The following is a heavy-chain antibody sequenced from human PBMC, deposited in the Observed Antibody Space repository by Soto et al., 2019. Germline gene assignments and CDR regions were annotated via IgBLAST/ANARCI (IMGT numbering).Heavy chain of an antibody. Sequence: GGSLRLSCAASGVPFSSLWTYWFRQAPGKGLMWVSRIEPDGSGATYAGSVKGRFIISRDNAKNTLYLQMNTLRAEDTAIYYCGSPYSSPYWGQGTLVTVSS. CDR1: GVPFSSLW. CDR3: GSPYSSPY. V-gene: IGHV3-74*03. CDR2: IEPDGSGA. D-gene: IGHD2-21*01. J-gene: IGHJ4*02.